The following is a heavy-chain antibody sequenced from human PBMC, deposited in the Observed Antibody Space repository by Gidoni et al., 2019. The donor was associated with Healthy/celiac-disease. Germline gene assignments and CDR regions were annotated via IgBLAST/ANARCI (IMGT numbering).Heavy chain of an antibody. V-gene: IGHV3-74*01. Sequence: EVQLVESGGGLVQPGGSLRLSCAASGFTCSSYWMHWVRQAPGKGLVWVSRINSDGSSTSYADSVKGRFTISRDNAKNTLYLQMNSLRAEDTAVYYCARGSHRDRLWFGENWFDPWGQGTLVTVSS. D-gene: IGHD3-10*01. CDR2: INSDGSST. J-gene: IGHJ5*02. CDR1: GFTCSSYW. CDR3: ARGSHRDRLWFGENWFDP.